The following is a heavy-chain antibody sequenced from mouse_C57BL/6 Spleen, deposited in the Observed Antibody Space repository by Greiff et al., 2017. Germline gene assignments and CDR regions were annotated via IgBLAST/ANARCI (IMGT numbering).Heavy chain of an antibody. Sequence: QVQLKESGPVLVKPGASVKISCKASGYAFSSSWMNWVKQRPGKGLVWIGRIYPGDGDTNYNGKFKGKATLTADKSSSTAYMQLSSLTSEDSAVYFCAREDSNYPYWYLDVWGTGTTVTVSS. J-gene: IGHJ1*03. CDR3: AREDSNYPYWYLDV. CDR2: IYPGDGDT. CDR1: GYAFSSSW. D-gene: IGHD2-5*01. V-gene: IGHV1-82*01.